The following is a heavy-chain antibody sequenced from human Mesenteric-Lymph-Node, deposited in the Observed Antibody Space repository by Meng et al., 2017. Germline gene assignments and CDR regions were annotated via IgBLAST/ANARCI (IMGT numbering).Heavy chain of an antibody. Sequence: QVQLVQSGAEVKKPGASVKAACNVSGYTFISYGSSWVRQAPGQGLEWMGWISAYNGNTNYAQKLQGRVTMTTDTSTSTAYMELRSLRSDDTAVYYCARGGPNDFWSGYLDYWGQGTLVTVSS. D-gene: IGHD3-3*01. J-gene: IGHJ4*02. CDR2: ISAYNGNT. CDR1: GYTFISYG. CDR3: ARGGPNDFWSGYLDY. V-gene: IGHV1-18*01.